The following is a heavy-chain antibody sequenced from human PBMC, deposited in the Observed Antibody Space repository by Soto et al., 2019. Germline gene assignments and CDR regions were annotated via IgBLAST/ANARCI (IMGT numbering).Heavy chain of an antibody. V-gene: IGHV3-43*01. Sequence: PGGSLRLSWAAAGFDFDYYSRHCVRQAPGKGLEWVSLISWDGHSTYYAESVKGRFIISRANSKNSLYMEINCLRYEDATIYYCAKSQTAISVAENLDYWGQGTLVTVSS. J-gene: IGHJ4*02. CDR2: ISWDGHST. CDR3: AKSQTAISVAENLDY. CDR1: GFDFDYYS. D-gene: IGHD6-19*01.